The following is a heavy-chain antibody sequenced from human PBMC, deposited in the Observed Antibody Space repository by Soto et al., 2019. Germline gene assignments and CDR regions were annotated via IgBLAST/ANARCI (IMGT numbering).Heavy chain of an antibody. CDR2: ISKSGGST. J-gene: IGHJ4*02. Sequence: EVQLLEPGGGLVQPGGSLRLSCAASGFTFSNFAMSWVRQAPGKGLEWVSTISKSGGSTYYADSVKGRFTISRDNSKNTLFLQINSLRAEDTAIYYCAKDPPTTGTTFDYWGQGTLVTVSS. V-gene: IGHV3-23*01. D-gene: IGHD1-1*01. CDR3: AKDPPTTGTTFDY. CDR1: GFTFSNFA.